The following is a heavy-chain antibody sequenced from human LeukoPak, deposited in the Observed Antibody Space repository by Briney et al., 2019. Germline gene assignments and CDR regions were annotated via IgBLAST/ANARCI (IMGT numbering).Heavy chain of an antibody. J-gene: IGHJ4*02. Sequence: GGSLRLSCAASGFTFSSYGMHWVRQAPGKGLEWVAVIWYDGSNKYYADSVKGRFTISRDNSKNTLYLQMNSLRAEDTAVYYCARDRRIAAAAYFDYWGQGTLVTVSS. CDR2: IWYDGSNK. V-gene: IGHV3-33*01. CDR3: ARDRRIAAAAYFDY. CDR1: GFTFSSYG. D-gene: IGHD6-13*01.